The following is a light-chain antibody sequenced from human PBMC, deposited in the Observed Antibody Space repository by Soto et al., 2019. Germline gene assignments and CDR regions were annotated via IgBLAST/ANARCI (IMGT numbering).Light chain of an antibody. Sequence: QSALTQPASVSGSPGQSITISCTGISSDGDDYKDVSWYQQHPGKAPKLMYEVTYRPSGVSNRFSGSKSGNTASLTISGLQAEDEADYYCSSYTSTSTVFGTGTKVTVL. CDR3: SSYTSTSTV. CDR1: SSDGDDYKD. J-gene: IGLJ1*01. CDR2: EVT. V-gene: IGLV2-14*01.